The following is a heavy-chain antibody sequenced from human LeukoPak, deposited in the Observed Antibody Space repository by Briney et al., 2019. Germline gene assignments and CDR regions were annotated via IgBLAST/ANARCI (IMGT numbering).Heavy chain of an antibody. CDR3: ASNKPEIVVLPAALRHALDI. V-gene: IGHV1-8*02. Sequence: ASVKVSCKASGYTFTSYDINWVRQATGQGLEWMGWMNPNSGNTGYAQKFQGRVTMTRNTSISTAYMELRSLRSDDTAVYYCASNKPEIVVLPAALRHALDIWGQGTLVTVSS. CDR1: GYTFTSYD. CDR2: MNPNSGNT. D-gene: IGHD2-2*01. J-gene: IGHJ3*02.